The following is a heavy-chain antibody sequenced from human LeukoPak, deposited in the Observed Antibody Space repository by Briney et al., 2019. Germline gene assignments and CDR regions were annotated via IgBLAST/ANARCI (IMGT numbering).Heavy chain of an antibody. D-gene: IGHD1-1*01. CDR1: GFPFSTYS. V-gene: IGHV3-48*01. CDR3: ARDHNYAFDN. Sequence: GGSLRLSCAGSGFPFSTYSMNWVRQVPGKGLEWIAYIGIDSGNTKYADSVRGRFTISADKAKNSLYLQMNSLRVEDTAVYYCARDHNYAFDNWGQGTLVSVAS. CDR2: IGIDSGNT. J-gene: IGHJ4*02.